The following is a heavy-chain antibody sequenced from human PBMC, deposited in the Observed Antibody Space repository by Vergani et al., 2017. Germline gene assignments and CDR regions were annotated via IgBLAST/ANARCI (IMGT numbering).Heavy chain of an antibody. V-gene: IGHV2-5*04. CDR3: VYRKTECGATGCFYPFYSYYYIDV. Sequence: QITLKEAGPTLVKPTQTLTLTCTFSGFSPNTRGVSVAWIRQPPGKALDWLALIDWNDDQHYSPSLNNRVTITKDTSKNQVVLTMTNMDYVDTGTYYCVYRKTECGATGCFYPFYSYYYIDVWGKGTTVTGSS. CDR2: IDWNDDQ. D-gene: IGHD1-26*01. CDR1: GFSPNTRGVS. J-gene: IGHJ6*03.